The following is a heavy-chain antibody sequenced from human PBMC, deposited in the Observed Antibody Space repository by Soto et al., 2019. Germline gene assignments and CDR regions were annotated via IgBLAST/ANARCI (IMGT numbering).Heavy chain of an antibody. CDR2: IYYLGST. J-gene: IGHJ4*02. D-gene: IGHD3-10*01. Sequence: TSETLSLTCTVAGGSMSGYLWSWIRHSPGKGLEWIGYIYYLGSTDYNPSLKSRVTISVDTSKRQFSLRLTSVTAADTAVYYCARDGYDGSGSPYPAYWGPGTQVTVSS. V-gene: IGHV4-59*01. CDR3: ARDGYDGSGSPYPAY. CDR1: GGSMSGYL.